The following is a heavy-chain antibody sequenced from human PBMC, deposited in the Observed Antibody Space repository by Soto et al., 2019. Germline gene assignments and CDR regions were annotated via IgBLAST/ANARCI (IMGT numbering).Heavy chain of an antibody. Sequence: QVQLQESGPGLVKPSETLSLTCTVSGGFVNSDTLSWSWIRQTPGKRLEWIGFIYSGGSTKNPSLRSRVTMSVDTSKNQFSLKLRSVIVADTAVYHCARFVRSCSATTCSTRADVWGQGITVTVSS. J-gene: IGHJ6*02. CDR2: IYSGGST. D-gene: IGHD2-2*01. V-gene: IGHV4-61*01. CDR1: GGFVNSDTLS. CDR3: ARFVRSCSATTCSTRADV.